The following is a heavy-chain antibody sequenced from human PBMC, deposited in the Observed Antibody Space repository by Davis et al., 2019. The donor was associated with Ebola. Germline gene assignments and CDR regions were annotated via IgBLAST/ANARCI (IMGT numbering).Heavy chain of an antibody. J-gene: IGHJ4*02. D-gene: IGHD5-18*01. CDR3: ARGRRYSYGPPRY. Sequence: SETLSLTCTVSGGSISSGGYYWNWLRQHPGKGLEWIGYIYYSGSTYYNPSLKSRVTISVDTSKNQFSLKLSSVTAADTAVYYCARGRRYSYGPPRYWGQGALVTVSS. V-gene: IGHV4-31*03. CDR2: IYYSGST. CDR1: GGSISSGGYY.